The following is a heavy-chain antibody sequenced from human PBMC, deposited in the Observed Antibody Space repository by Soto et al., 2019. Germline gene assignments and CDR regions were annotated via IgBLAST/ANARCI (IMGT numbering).Heavy chain of an antibody. CDR2: IKTNTEGGTT. J-gene: IGHJ6*02. V-gene: IGHV3-15*07. CDR1: GLTISDAW. Sequence: EVQLVESGGGLIYPGGSLRLSCAASGLTISDAWMNWVRQAPGKGLEWVGRIKTNTEGGTTDYAAAVTGRFTVSTDDSKNTLYLQMNSLKLEDTAVYYCTTGSVEGVWGQGTTVIVSS. CDR3: TTGSVEGV. D-gene: IGHD2-15*01.